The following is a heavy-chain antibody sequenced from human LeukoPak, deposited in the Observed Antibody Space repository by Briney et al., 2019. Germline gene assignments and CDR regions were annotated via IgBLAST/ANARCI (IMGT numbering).Heavy chain of an antibody. CDR2: INPNTGDT. Sequence: ASVKVSCKASGYTFTGYHMHWVRQAPGQGLEWMGRINPNTGDTNFAPNFQGRVNMTRDTSITTAYMELSRLRSDDTAVYYCASSGGNSVHYFDYWGQGTLVTVSS. J-gene: IGHJ4*02. CDR3: ASSGGNSVHYFDY. D-gene: IGHD4-23*01. V-gene: IGHV1-2*02. CDR1: GYTFTGYH.